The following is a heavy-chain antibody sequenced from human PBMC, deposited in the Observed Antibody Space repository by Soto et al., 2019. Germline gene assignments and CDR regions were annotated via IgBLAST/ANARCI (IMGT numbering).Heavy chain of an antibody. CDR2: ISGSGGSA. CDR1: GFSLGSSG. D-gene: IGHD1-7*01. CDR3: AKNQERELPRVIDF. V-gene: IGHV3-23*01. J-gene: IGHJ4*02. Sequence: EVQLLESGGGVVQPGGSLRLTCAASGFSLGSSGMSWVRQAPGKGLEWVSSISGSGGSAYYADSVKGRFTISRDNSKNTLYLQMSSLRAEDTALYYCAKNQERELPRVIDFWGQGTLVTVSS.